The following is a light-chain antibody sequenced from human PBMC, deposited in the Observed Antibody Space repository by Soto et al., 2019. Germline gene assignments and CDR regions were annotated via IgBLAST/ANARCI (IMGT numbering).Light chain of an antibody. J-gene: IGKJ1*01. CDR3: QQYNSALWT. V-gene: IGKV1-5*03. Sequence: DIQMTQSPSTLSASVLYIVTITFRSSQSISSWLAWYQQKPGKAPKLLIYKASTLKSGVPSRFSGSGSGTAFTLTISSLQPEDVATYYCQQYNSALWTFGQGTKVDIK. CDR2: KAS. CDR1: QSISSW.